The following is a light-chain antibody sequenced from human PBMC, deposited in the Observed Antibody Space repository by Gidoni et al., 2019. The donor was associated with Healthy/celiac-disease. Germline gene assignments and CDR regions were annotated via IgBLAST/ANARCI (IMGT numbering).Light chain of an antibody. CDR3: QQYGSSPIT. CDR1: QSVSSSY. J-gene: IGKJ5*01. CDR2: GAS. Sequence: EIVLTKSPGTLSLSPGERATLSCRASQSVSSSYLAWYQQKPGQAPRLLIYGASSRATGIPDRFSGSGSGTDFTLTISRLEPEDFAVYYCQQYGSSPITFXQXTRLXIK. V-gene: IGKV3-20*01.